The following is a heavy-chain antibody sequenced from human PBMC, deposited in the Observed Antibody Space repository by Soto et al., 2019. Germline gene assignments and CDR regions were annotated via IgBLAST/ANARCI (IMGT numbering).Heavy chain of an antibody. V-gene: IGHV3-21*01. CDR3: AGDSSEPQIDY. D-gene: IGHD6-19*01. J-gene: IGHJ4*02. CDR2: ISSSSSYI. Sequence: GGSLRLSCAASGFTFSSYSMNWVRQAPGKGLEWVSSISSSSSYIYYADSVKGRFTISRDNAKNSLYLQMNSLRAEDTAVYYCAGDSSEPQIDYWGQGTLVTVSS. CDR1: GFTFSSYS.